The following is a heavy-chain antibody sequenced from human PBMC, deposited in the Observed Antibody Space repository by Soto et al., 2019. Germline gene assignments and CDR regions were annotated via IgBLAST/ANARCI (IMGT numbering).Heavy chain of an antibody. J-gene: IGHJ4*02. CDR3: ARGEGYSYGYI. V-gene: IGHV1-69*02. Sequence: QVQLVQSGAEVKKPGSSVKVSCKASAGTFSSYTISWVRQAPGQGLEWMGRIIPILGIANYAQKFQGRVTITADKSTSTAYMELSSLRSEDTAVYYWARGEGYSYGYIWGQGTLVTVSS. CDR1: AGTFSSYT. D-gene: IGHD5-18*01. CDR2: IIPILGIA.